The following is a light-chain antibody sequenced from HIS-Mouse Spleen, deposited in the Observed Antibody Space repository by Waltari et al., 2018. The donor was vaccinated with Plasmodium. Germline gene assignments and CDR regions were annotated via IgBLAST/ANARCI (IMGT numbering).Light chain of an antibody. Sequence: QSALTQPPSASRSPGHSVTISRPGTSRDVGGYNSVSWYQQHPGKAPKLMIYEVSKRPSGVPDRFSGSKSGNTASLTVSGLQAEDEADYYCSSYAGSNNLVFGGGTKLTVL. CDR3: SSYAGSNNLV. J-gene: IGLJ2*01. CDR1: SRDVGGYNS. V-gene: IGLV2-8*01. CDR2: EVS.